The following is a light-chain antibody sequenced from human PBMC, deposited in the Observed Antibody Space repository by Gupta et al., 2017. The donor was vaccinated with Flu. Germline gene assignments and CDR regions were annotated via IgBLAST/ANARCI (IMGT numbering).Light chain of an antibody. J-gene: IGKJ1*01. V-gene: IGKV1-17*01. CDR1: QGIRSD. CDR2: AAS. Sequence: DIQLTQSPSSLSASVGDRVTITRRASQGIRSDLGWYQQKPGKAPKRLIYAASSLQSGVPARFSGSGSGTEFTLTISSLQPEDVATYYCLQHNVYPLTFGQGTKVEIK. CDR3: LQHNVYPLT.